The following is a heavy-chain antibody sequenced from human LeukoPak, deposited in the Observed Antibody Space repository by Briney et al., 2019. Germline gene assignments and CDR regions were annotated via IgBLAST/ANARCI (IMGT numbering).Heavy chain of an antibody. V-gene: IGHV3-21*01. D-gene: IGHD6-19*01. J-gene: IGHJ4*02. CDR3: ARDGPGRGSGSFLFDY. CDR2: ISSSSSCI. CDR1: GFTFSSYS. Sequence: GGSLRLSCAASGFTFSSYSMNWVRQAPGKGLEWVSSISSSSSCIYYADSVKGRFTISRDNAKNSLYLQMNSLRAEDTAVYYCARDGPGRGSGSFLFDYWGQGTLVTVSS.